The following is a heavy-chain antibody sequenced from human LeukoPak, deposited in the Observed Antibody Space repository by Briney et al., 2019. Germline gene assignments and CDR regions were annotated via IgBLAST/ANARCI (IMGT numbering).Heavy chain of an antibody. J-gene: IGHJ6*02. V-gene: IGHV1-69*04. Sequence: GASVKVSCKASGGSFTINGVSWVRQAPGQRLEWMGRSIGTVNKPNYAQNFQGRVTMAADTTTGTAYMKLSSLRSDDTAVDYCARPLTLIQNHHYNCYGMDIWGQGTTVTVSS. D-gene: IGHD1-1*01. CDR3: ARPLTLIQNHHYNCYGMDI. CDR1: GGSFTING. CDR2: SIGTVNKP.